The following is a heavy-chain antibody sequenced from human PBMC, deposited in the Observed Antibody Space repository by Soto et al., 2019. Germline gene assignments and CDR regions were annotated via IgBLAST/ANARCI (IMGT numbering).Heavy chain of an antibody. CDR1: GFTFRNYN. Sequence: GGSLRLSCAASGFTFRNYNMNWVRQAPGKGLEWLSYISGASGTIYYADSMQGRFTISRDNAKNSLYLQMNSLRAEDTAVYYCAKEADFDSSGAYYYDYWGQGTLVTVSS. D-gene: IGHD3-22*01. J-gene: IGHJ4*02. CDR3: AKEADFDSSGAYYYDY. V-gene: IGHV3-48*01. CDR2: ISGASGTI.